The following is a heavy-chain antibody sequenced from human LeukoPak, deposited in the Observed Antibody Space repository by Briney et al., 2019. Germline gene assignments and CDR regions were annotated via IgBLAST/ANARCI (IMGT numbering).Heavy chain of an antibody. Sequence: GGSLRLSCAASGFTFSRNWMIWVRQAPGKGLEWVAHIKEDGSEKYYLDSVKGRFTISRDNAENSLYLQMNSLRAEDTAVYYCARDLGCCTGGNCYCVLDYWGLGTLVTVSS. CDR3: ARDLGCCTGGNCYCVLDY. J-gene: IGHJ4*02. CDR1: GFTFSRNW. CDR2: IKEDGSEK. V-gene: IGHV3-7*01. D-gene: IGHD2-15*01.